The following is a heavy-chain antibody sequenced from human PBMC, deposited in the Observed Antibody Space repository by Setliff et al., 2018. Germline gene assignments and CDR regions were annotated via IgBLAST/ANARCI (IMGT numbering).Heavy chain of an antibody. CDR3: ARGSESYYGSGTIDS. V-gene: IGHV4-59*01. Sequence: SETLSLTCSVSGASINRDYWNWIRQPPGKGLEWIGYIHYSGSTNYNPSLKSRVTISFNTSKNQISLKLSSVTPADAAVYYCARGSESYYGSGTIDSWGPGTLVTVSS. CDR2: IHYSGST. J-gene: IGHJ4*02. D-gene: IGHD3-10*01. CDR1: GASINRDY.